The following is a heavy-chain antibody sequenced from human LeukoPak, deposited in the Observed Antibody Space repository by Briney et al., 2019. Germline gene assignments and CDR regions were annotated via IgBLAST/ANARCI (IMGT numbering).Heavy chain of an antibody. D-gene: IGHD4-17*01. J-gene: IGHJ4*02. Sequence: SETLSLTCAVYGGSFSGYYWSWTRQPPGKGLEWIGEINHSGSTNYNPSLKSRVTISVDTSKNQFSLKLSSVTAADTAVYYCARIHDYGRPFDYWGQGTLVTVSS. V-gene: IGHV4-34*01. CDR3: ARIHDYGRPFDY. CDR2: INHSGST. CDR1: GGSFSGYY.